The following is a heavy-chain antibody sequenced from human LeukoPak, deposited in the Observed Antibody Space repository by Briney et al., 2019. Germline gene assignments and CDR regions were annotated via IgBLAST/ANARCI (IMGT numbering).Heavy chain of an antibody. V-gene: IGHV3-21*01. Sequence: GGSLRLSCAASGFTFNSYIMNWVRQAPGKGLEWVSSISTSSGYVYYAGSVKGRFTISRDNARNSLYLQMNSLRAEDTAVYYCARGGGTYLDAFDFWGQGTMVTVSS. CDR1: GFTFNSYI. D-gene: IGHD3-16*01. CDR3: ARGGGTYLDAFDF. CDR2: ISTSSGYV. J-gene: IGHJ3*01.